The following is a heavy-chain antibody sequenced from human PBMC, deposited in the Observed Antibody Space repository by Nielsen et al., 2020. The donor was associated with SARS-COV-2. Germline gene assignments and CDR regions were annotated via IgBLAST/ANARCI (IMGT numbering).Heavy chain of an antibody. Sequence: ASVKVSCKASGYTFTSYAMNWVRQAPGQGLEWMGWINTNTGNTTYAQGFTGRFVFSLDTSVSTAYLQISSLKAEDTAVYYCARDLGGSSWVYYYYYYGMDVWGQGTTVTVSS. CDR1: GYTFTSYA. V-gene: IGHV7-4-1*02. CDR2: INTNTGNT. D-gene: IGHD6-13*01. J-gene: IGHJ6*02. CDR3: ARDLGGSSWVYYYYYYGMDV.